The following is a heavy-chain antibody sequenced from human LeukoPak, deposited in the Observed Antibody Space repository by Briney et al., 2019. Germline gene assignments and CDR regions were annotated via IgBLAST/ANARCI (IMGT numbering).Heavy chain of an antibody. CDR3: ARDGGPYYYYYMDV. V-gene: IGHV4-59*01. Sequence: SETLSLTCTVSGGSISSYYWSWIRQPPGKGLEWIGYIYYSGSTNYNPSLKSRVTISIDKSKNQFSLKLSSVTAADTAVYYCARDGGPYYYYYMDVWGKGTTVTVSS. CDR2: IYYSGST. J-gene: IGHJ6*03. D-gene: IGHD2-15*01. CDR1: GGSISSYY.